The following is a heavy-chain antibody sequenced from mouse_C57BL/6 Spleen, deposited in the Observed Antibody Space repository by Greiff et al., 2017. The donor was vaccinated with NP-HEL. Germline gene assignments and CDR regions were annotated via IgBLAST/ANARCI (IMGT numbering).Heavy chain of an antibody. CDR1: GFTFSSYA. J-gene: IGHJ3*01. Sequence: EVQLVESGGGLVKPGGSLKLSCAASGFTFSSYAMSWVRQTPEKRLEWVATISDGGSYTYYPDNVKGRFTISRDNAKNNLYLQMSHLKSEDTAMYYCATECEPGGFAYWGQGTLVTVSA. CDR3: ATECEPGGFAY. CDR2: ISDGGSYT. V-gene: IGHV5-4*01.